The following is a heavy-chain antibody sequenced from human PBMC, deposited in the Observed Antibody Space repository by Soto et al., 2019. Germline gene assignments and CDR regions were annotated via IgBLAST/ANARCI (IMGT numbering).Heavy chain of an antibody. Sequence: GQSLKISCKGSGYSFTSYWISWVRQMPGKGLEWMGRIDPSDSYTNYSPSFQGHVTISADKSISTAYLQWSSLKASDTAMYYCARHGGDYYDSMDVWGQGTTVTVSS. CDR1: GYSFTSYW. CDR2: IDPSDSYT. CDR3: ARHGGDYYDSMDV. J-gene: IGHJ6*02. V-gene: IGHV5-10-1*01. D-gene: IGHD3-22*01.